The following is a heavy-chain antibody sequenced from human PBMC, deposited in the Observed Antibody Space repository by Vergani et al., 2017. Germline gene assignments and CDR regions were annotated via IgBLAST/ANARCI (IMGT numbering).Heavy chain of an antibody. D-gene: IGHD3-22*01. V-gene: IGHV3-23*01. Sequence: EVQLLESGGGLVQPGGSLRLSCAASGFTVSSNYMSWVRQAPGKGLEWVSAISGSGGSTYYADSVKGRFTISRDNSKNTLYLQMNSLRAEDTAVYYCAKDLGRGNPITMIVVAFDYWGQGTLVTVSS. CDR3: AKDLGRGNPITMIVVAFDY. J-gene: IGHJ4*02. CDR2: ISGSGGST. CDR1: GFTVSSNY.